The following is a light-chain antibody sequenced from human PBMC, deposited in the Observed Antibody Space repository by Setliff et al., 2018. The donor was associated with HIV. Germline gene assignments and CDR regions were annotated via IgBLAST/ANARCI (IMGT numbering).Light chain of an antibody. J-gene: IGLJ1*01. CDR1: SSDVGGYDY. CDR2: DVT. Sequence: ALTQPRSVSGSPGQSVTISCSGTSSDVGGYDYVSWYQQHPGKAPKLIIYDVTKRPAGVPDRFSGSKSGNTASLTISGLQGDDEADYYCCSYAGTKNFVFGIGTKVTVL. V-gene: IGLV2-11*01. CDR3: CSYAGTKNFV.